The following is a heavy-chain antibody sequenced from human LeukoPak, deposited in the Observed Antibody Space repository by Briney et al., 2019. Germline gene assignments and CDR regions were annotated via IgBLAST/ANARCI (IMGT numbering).Heavy chain of an antibody. CDR2: ISRDGSST. V-gene: IGHV3-74*01. CDR1: GITLSTYW. D-gene: IGHD3-10*01. J-gene: IGHJ5*02. CDR3: ATTGVLGDIP. Sequence: GGSLRLSCAASGITLSTYWTHWVRQAPGEGLVWVSRISRDGSSTTYADSVKGRFTISRDTAKNTLSLQMDSLKAEDTAVYYCATTGVLGDIPWGQGTLVTVSS.